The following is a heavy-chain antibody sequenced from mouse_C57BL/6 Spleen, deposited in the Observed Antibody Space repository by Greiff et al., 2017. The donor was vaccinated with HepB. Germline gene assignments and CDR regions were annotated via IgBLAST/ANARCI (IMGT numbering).Heavy chain of an antibody. CDR2: IYPGDGDT. CDR3: ARGGGQEYYFDY. J-gene: IGHJ2*01. D-gene: IGHD3-3*01. Sequence: VQLQESGPELVKPGASVKISCKASGYAFSSSWMNWVKQRPGKGLEWIGRIYPGDGDTNYNGKFKGKATLTADKSSSTAYMQLSSLTSEDSAVYFCARGGGQEYYFDYWGQGTTLTVSS. CDR1: GYAFSSSW. V-gene: IGHV1-82*01.